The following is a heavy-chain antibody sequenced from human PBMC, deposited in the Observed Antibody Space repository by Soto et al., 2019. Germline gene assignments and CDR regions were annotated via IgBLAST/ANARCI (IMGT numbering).Heavy chain of an antibody. CDR2: ISWNSGSI. V-gene: IGHV3-9*01. D-gene: IGHD3-10*01. CDR1: GFTFDDYA. J-gene: IGHJ5*02. Sequence: GGSLRLSCAASGFTFDDYAMHWVRQAPGKGLEWVSGISWNSGSIGYADSVKGRFTISRDNAKNSLYLQMNSLRAEDTALYSCAKGTLWCGELLSHGLSNRFDPWGQGALVSDSS. CDR3: AKGTLWCGELLSHGLSNRFDP.